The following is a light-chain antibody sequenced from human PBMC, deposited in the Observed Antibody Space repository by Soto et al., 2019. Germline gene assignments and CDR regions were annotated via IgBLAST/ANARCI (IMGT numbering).Light chain of an antibody. CDR3: SSYTSRSTGV. Sequence: QSVLTQPASVSGSPGQSITISCTGTSSDVGGYNYVSWYQQHPGRAPKLMIYDVSNRPSGVSNRFSGSKSGNTASLTISGLQAEDEADYYCSSYTSRSTGVFATGTKVTVL. CDR2: DVS. CDR1: SSDVGGYNY. V-gene: IGLV2-14*01. J-gene: IGLJ1*01.